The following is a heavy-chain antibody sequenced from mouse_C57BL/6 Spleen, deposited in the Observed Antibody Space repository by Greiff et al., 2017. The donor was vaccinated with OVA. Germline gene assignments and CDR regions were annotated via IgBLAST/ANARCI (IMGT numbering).Heavy chain of an antibody. V-gene: IGHV1-69*01. J-gene: IGHJ2*01. CDR2: IDPSDSYT. CDR1: GYTFTSYW. CDR3: ATHSRHFDY. Sequence: VQLQQPGAELVMPGASVKLSCKASGYTFTSYWMHWVKQRPGQGLEWIGEIDPSDSYTNYNQKFKGKSTLTVDKSSSTAYMQLSSLTSEDSAVYYCATHSRHFDYWGQGTTLTVSS. D-gene: IGHD1-1*01.